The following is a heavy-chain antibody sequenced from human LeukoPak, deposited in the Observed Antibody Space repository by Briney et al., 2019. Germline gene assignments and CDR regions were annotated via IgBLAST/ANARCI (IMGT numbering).Heavy chain of an antibody. J-gene: IGHJ4*02. CDR3: AKDGLGEQLGNFDY. V-gene: IGHV3-23*01. CDR1: GSTFSSYA. CDR2: ISGSGGST. D-gene: IGHD6-6*01. Sequence: PGGSLRLSCAASGSTFSSYAMSWVRQAPGKGLEWVSAISGSGGSTYYADSVKGRFTISRDNSKNTLYLQMNSLRAEDTAVYYCAKDGLGEQLGNFDYWGQGTLVTVSS.